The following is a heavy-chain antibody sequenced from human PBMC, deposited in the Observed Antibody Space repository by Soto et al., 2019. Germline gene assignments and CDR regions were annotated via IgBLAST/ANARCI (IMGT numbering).Heavy chain of an antibody. CDR1: GFTFSSYG. J-gene: IGHJ4*02. CDR2: ISYDGSNK. CDR3: AKGPLGIVLMVYATSLNY. V-gene: IGHV3-30*18. Sequence: SGGSLRLSCAASGFTFSSYGMHWVRQAPGKGLEWVAVISYDGSNKYYADSVKGRFTISRDNSKNTLYLQMNSLRAEDTAVYYCAKGPLGIVLMVYATSLNYWGQGTLVTVSS. D-gene: IGHD2-8*01.